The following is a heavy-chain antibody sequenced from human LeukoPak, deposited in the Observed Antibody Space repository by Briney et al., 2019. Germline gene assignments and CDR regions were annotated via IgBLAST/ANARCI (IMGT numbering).Heavy chain of an antibody. D-gene: IGHD1-26*01. CDR2: ISSSSTYI. V-gene: IGHV3-21*01. CDR1: GFTFSRYS. J-gene: IGHJ1*01. Sequence: GSLRLSCAASGFTFSRYSMNWVRQAPGKGLEWVSSISSSSTYIYYADSVKGRFTISRDNAKNSLHLQMNSLRAEDTAVYYCARDQLGVAATQYFQHWGQGTLVTVSS. CDR3: ARDQLGVAATQYFQH.